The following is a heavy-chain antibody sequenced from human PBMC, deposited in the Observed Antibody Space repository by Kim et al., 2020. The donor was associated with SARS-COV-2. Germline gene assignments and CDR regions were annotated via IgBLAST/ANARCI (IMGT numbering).Heavy chain of an antibody. J-gene: IGHJ6*02. Sequence: VKGRFTISRDHSKNTLYLQMNSLRAEDTAVYYCVRAMVRGVEGYYYGMDVWGQGTTVTVSS. CDR3: VRAMVRGVEGYYYGMDV. D-gene: IGHD3-10*01. V-gene: IGHV3-30*03.